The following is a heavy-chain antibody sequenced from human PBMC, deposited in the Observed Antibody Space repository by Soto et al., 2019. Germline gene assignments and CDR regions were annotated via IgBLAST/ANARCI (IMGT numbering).Heavy chain of an antibody. CDR3: ARDADDSSGYYHYFDY. V-gene: IGHV3-30-3*01. CDR2: ISYDGSNK. D-gene: IGHD3-22*01. J-gene: IGHJ4*02. Sequence: QVQLVESGGGVVQPGRSLRLSCAASGFTFSSYAMHWVRQAPGKGLEWVAVISYDGSNKYYADSVKGRFTISRDNSKNTLYLQMNSLRAEDTAVYYCARDADDSSGYYHYFDYWGQGTLVTVSS. CDR1: GFTFSSYA.